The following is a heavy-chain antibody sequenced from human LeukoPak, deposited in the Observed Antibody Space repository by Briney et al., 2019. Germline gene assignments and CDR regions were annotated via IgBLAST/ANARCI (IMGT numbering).Heavy chain of an antibody. D-gene: IGHD5-24*01. CDR1: GFTFSNAW. V-gene: IGHV3-15*01. CDR3: TSIKMATIDDAFDI. J-gene: IGHJ3*02. CDR2: IKSKTDGGTT. Sequence: PWGSLRLSCAASGFTFSNAWMSWVRQAPGKGLEWVGRIKSKTDGGTTDYAAPVKGRFTISRDDSKNTLYLQMNSLKTEDTAVYYCTSIKMATIDDAFDIWGQGTMVTVSS.